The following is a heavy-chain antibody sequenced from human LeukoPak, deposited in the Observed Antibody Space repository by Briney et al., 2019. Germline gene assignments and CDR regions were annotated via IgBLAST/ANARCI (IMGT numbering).Heavy chain of an antibody. Sequence: ASVKVSCKASGYIFIGYYMHWVRQAPGQGLEWMGRINPNSGGTNYAQKFQGRVTMTRDTSISTAYMELSRLRSDDTAVYYCASADTIFGVVICSGAFDIWGQGTMVTVSS. J-gene: IGHJ3*02. V-gene: IGHV1-2*06. CDR1: GYIFIGYY. CDR2: INPNSGGT. D-gene: IGHD3-3*01. CDR3: ASADTIFGVVICSGAFDI.